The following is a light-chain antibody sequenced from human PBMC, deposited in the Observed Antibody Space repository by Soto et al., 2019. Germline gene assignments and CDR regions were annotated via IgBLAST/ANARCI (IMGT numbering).Light chain of an antibody. CDR1: RRVFSTSTKRNY. J-gene: IGKJ1*01. CDR3: HQYYGTRT. CDR2: WAS. V-gene: IGKV4-1*01. Sequence: DIVLTSSQTPLLFLLAGRAPSRASPARRVFSTSTKRNYLAWYQQKPGQAPKLLIYWASTRESGVPERFSGSGSGTDFTLTISSLQAEDVAVYYCHQYYGTRTFGQGTKVEVK.